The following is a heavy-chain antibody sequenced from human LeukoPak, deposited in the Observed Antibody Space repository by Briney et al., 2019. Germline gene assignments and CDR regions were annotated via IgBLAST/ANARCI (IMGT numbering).Heavy chain of an antibody. CDR1: GYTFTGYY. V-gene: IGHV1-2*02. D-gene: IGHD2-2*01. CDR2: INPNSGGT. CDR3: ARVTGYCSSTSCSTDDY. J-gene: IGHJ4*02. Sequence: GASVKVSCKASGYTFTGYYMHWVRQAPGQGLEWMGWINPNSGGTNYAQKFQGRVTMTRDTSISTAYMELGRLRSDDTAVYYCARVTGYCSSTSCSTDDYWGQGTLVTVSS.